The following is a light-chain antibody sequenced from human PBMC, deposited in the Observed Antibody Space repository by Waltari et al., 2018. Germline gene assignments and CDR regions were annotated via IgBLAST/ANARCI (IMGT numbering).Light chain of an antibody. CDR1: DSNIGSNY. CDR2: SND. CDR3: AAWDDSLGGWV. V-gene: IGLV1-47*02. Sequence: QSVLTQPPSVSGTPGQRVTISCSESDSNIGSNYVSWYHQLPGTAPTLLIYSNDQRPSGVPDRISGSRSGTSASLASSGLRSDDEAFYYCAAWDDSLGGWVFGGGTKLTVL. J-gene: IGLJ3*02.